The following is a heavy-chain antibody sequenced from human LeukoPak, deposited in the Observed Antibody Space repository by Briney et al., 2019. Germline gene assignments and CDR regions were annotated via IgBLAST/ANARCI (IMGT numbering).Heavy chain of an antibody. J-gene: IGHJ6*02. CDR3: ARDSGSYSYYYYGMDV. CDR2: ISAYNGNT. CDR1: GYTFTSYG. D-gene: IGHD1-26*01. V-gene: IGHV1-18*01. Sequence: GASVKVSCKASGYTFTSYGISWVRQAPGQGLEWMGWISAYNGNTNYAQKLQGRVTMTTDTSTSTAYMELRSLRSGDTAVYYCARDSGSYSYYYYGMDVWGQGTTVTVSS.